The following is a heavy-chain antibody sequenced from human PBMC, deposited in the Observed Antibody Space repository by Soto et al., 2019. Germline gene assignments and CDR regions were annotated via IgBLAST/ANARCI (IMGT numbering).Heavy chain of an antibody. CDR2: ISAHNGNT. V-gene: IGHV1-18*04. CDR3: ARDPQIFYS. J-gene: IGHJ4*02. CDR1: GYTFTSSG. Sequence: QVQVVQSGGEVKKTGASVKVSCRASGYTFTSSGISWVRQAPGQGLEWMGWISAHNGNTKYAQKFQGRVTLTTDKSTSTAYMALRSRRSDDTAVYYCARDPQIFYSWGQGTLVTVSS.